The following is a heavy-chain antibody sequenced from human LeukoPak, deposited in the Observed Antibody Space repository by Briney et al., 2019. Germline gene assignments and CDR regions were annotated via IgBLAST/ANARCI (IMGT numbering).Heavy chain of an antibody. V-gene: IGHV1-3*01. D-gene: IGHD6-19*01. J-gene: IGHJ4*02. CDR3: ARSSPGGWYNFDY. Sequence: KFQGRVTITRDTSASTAYMELSSLRSEDTAVYYCARSSPGGWYNFDYWGQGILVTVSS.